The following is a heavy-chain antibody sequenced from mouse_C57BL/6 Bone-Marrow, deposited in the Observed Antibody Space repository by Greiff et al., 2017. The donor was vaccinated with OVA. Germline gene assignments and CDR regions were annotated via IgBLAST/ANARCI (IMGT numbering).Heavy chain of an antibody. CDR3: ARTPYGNYTYYFDY. J-gene: IGHJ2*01. CDR2: IWTGGGT. Sequence: VKLQESGPGLVAPSQSLSITCTVSGFSLTSYAISWVRQPPGKGLEWLGVIWTGGGTNYNSALKSRLSISKDNSKSQAFLKMNSLQTDDTARYYCARTPYGNYTYYFDYWGQGTTLTVSS. CDR1: GFSLTSYA. V-gene: IGHV2-9-1*01. D-gene: IGHD2-1*01.